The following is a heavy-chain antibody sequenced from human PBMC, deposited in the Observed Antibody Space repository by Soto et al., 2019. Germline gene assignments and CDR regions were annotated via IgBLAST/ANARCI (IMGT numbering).Heavy chain of an antibody. Sequence: SQTLSLTCDISGDSVSSTSSIWNWIRQSPSRGLEWLGRTYYRSKWHTDYAVSVRGRITINPDTPKNQVFLQLSSVTPDDTAVYFCARDLHGTYYYDSWGQGTLVTFSS. CDR2: TYYRSKWHT. D-gene: IGHD1-1*01. J-gene: IGHJ4*02. CDR3: ARDLHGTYYYDS. CDR1: GDSVSSTSSI. V-gene: IGHV6-1*01.